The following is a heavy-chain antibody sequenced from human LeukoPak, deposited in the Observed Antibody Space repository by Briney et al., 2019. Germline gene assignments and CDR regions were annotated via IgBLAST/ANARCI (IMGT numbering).Heavy chain of an antibody. CDR1: GGTFSSYA. V-gene: IGHV1-18*01. J-gene: IGHJ4*02. D-gene: IGHD3-22*01. Sequence: ASVKVSCKASGGTFSSYAISWVRQAPGQGLEWMGWISAYNGNTNYAQKLQGRVTMTTDTSTSTAYMELRSLRSDDTAVYYCARVAYYYDSIGYSPYFDYWGQGTLVTVSS. CDR3: ARVAYYYDSIGYSPYFDY. CDR2: ISAYNGNT.